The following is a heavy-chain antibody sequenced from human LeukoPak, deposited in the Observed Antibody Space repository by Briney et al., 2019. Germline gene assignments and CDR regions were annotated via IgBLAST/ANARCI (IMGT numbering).Heavy chain of an antibody. V-gene: IGHV3-48*03. CDR3: ARELKSSSWYFFDY. J-gene: IGHJ4*02. CDR1: GFTFSSYE. D-gene: IGHD6-13*01. CDR2: ISSSGSAI. Sequence: GGSLRLSCAASGFTFSSYEMNWVRQAPGKGLEWISYISSSGSAIYYADSVKRRFTISRDNAKNSLYLQMNSLSAEDTAVYYSARELKSSSWYFFDYWGQGTLVTVSS.